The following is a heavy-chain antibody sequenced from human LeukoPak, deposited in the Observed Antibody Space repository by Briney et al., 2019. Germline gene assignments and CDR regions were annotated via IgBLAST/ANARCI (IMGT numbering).Heavy chain of an antibody. D-gene: IGHD1-20*01. Sequence: PSETLSLTCTVSGGSITSSAYYWGWIRQPPGKGLEWIGTIYYTGSTYYNPSLKSRVTISVDTSKNQFSLKLSSVTATGTAVYYCARDWGISITGTSGGWLDPWGQGTLVTVSS. CDR3: ARDWGISITGTSGGWLDP. CDR1: GGSITSSAYY. V-gene: IGHV4-39*02. CDR2: IYYTGST. J-gene: IGHJ5*02.